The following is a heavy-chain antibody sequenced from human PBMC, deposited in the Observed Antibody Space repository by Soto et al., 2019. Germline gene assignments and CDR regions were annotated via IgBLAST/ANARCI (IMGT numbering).Heavy chain of an antibody. CDR2: IYPGDSDT. CDR1: GYSFTRHW. D-gene: IGHD3-10*01. Sequence: SGESLKISCKASGYSFTRHWIGWVRQMPGKGLAYMGIIYPGDSDTRYNPSFQGQVTISVDKSISTAYLQWSSLKASDTAMYYCARPEPSYGSGSGGYWGQGTLVTVSS. J-gene: IGHJ4*02. CDR3: ARPEPSYGSGSGGY. V-gene: IGHV5-51*01.